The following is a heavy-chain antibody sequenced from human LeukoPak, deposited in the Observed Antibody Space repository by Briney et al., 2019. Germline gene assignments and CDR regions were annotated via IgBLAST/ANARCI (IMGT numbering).Heavy chain of an antibody. CDR2: ISSGGSTI. J-gene: IGHJ3*02. CDR1: GFTFSDYY. CDR3: STGSGHAFDI. D-gene: IGHD3-10*01. Sequence: GGSLRLSCAVSGFTFSDYYMSWIRQAPGKGLEWVSYISSGGSTISHADSVKGRFTISRDNAENSLYLQMNSLRAEDTAVYYCSTGSGHAFDIWGRGTMVTVSS. V-gene: IGHV3-11*04.